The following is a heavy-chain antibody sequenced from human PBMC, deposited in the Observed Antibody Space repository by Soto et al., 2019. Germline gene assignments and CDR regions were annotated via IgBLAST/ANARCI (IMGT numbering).Heavy chain of an antibody. D-gene: IGHD1-26*01. J-gene: IGHJ4*02. CDR3: AADRLVSGWELPFDY. V-gene: IGHV1-58*01. Sequence: SVKVSCKASGCTFTSSAVQWVRQARGQRLEWIGWIVVGSGNTNYAQKFQERVTITRDMSASTAYMELSSLRSEDTAVYYCAADRLVSGWELPFDYWGQGTLVTVSS. CDR2: IVVGSGNT. CDR1: GCTFTSSA.